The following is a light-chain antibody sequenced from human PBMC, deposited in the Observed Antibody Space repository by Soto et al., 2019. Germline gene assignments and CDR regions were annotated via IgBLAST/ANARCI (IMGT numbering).Light chain of an antibody. J-gene: IGKJ2*01. Sequence: EIVLTQSPGTLSLSPGERATLSCRASRSFASSYLAWYQHKPGQAPRLLIYAASIRATGVPDRFSGSGSGRDFTLTISRLEPEDSAVYYCHQYGDSPPSTFGQGTKVEIK. CDR2: AAS. CDR1: RSFASSY. V-gene: IGKV3-20*01. CDR3: HQYGDSPPST.